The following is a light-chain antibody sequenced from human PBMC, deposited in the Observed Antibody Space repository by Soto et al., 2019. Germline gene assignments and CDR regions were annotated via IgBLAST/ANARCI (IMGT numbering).Light chain of an antibody. J-gene: IGLJ3*02. CDR2: EGS. V-gene: IGLV2-23*01. CDR1: SSDVGSYNL. CDR3: CSYAGSSSWV. Sequence: QSALTQPASVSGSPGQSITISCTGTSSDVGSYNLVSWYQQHPGKAPKLMIYEGSKRPSGVSNRCSGSKCGNTASLTISGLQAEDEADYYCCSYAGSSSWVFGGGTKLTVL.